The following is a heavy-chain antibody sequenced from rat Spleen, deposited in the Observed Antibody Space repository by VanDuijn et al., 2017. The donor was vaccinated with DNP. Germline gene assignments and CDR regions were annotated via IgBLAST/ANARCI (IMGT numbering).Heavy chain of an antibody. CDR3: TTADF. Sequence: EVQLVESGGGLVQPGRSLKLSCAASGFSFSYYYMAWVRQAPTKGLEWVAAISHDGNSTYYRDSVKGRFTISRENAKGSLDLQMDSLRSEDTAIYYCTTADFWGQGLMVTVSS. CDR1: GFSFSYYY. CDR2: ISHDGNST. J-gene: IGHJ2*01. V-gene: IGHV5-20*01.